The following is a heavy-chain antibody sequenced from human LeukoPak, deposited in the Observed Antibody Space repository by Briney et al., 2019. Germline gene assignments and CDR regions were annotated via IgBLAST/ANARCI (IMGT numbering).Heavy chain of an antibody. V-gene: IGHV3-30*02. CDR2: ISFDGSKE. D-gene: IGHD3-22*01. CDR1: GFTFSSYA. J-gene: IGHJ4*02. CDR3: AKERRGYYSEY. Sequence: PGGSLRLSCAASGFTFSSYAMQWVRQAPGKGLEWVALISFDGSKEYYADSVKGRFTISRDKSMNTLHLQMNNLRAEDTAVYYCAKERRGYYSEYWGQGTQVTVSS.